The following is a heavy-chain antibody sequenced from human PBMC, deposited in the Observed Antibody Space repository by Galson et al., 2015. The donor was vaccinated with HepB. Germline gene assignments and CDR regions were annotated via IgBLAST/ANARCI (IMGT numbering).Heavy chain of an antibody. D-gene: IGHD4-23*01. V-gene: IGHV3-30*04. J-gene: IGHJ6*03. CDR1: GFTFSSYA. Sequence: SLRLSCAASGFTFSSYAMHWVRQAPGKGLEWVAVISYDGSNKYYADSVKGRFTISRDNSKNTLYLQMNSLRAEDTAVYYCAKDNYGGTYYYYYYMDVWGKGTTVTVSS. CDR2: ISYDGSNK. CDR3: AKDNYGGTYYYYYYMDV.